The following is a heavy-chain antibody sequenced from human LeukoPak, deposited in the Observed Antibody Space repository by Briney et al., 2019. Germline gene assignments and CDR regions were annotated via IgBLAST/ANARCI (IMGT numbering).Heavy chain of an antibody. CDR1: GYTFTSYG. V-gene: IGHV1-18*01. CDR3: ARDLISRYDFWSGYYTAEGYYYYYYMDV. Sequence: ASVKVSCKATGYTFTSYGISWVRQAPRQGLEWMGWISAYNGNTNYAQKLQGRVTMTTDTSTSTAYMELRSLRSDDTAVYYCARDLISRYDFWSGYYTAEGYYYYYYMDVWGKGTTVTVSS. D-gene: IGHD3-3*01. J-gene: IGHJ6*03. CDR2: ISAYNGNT.